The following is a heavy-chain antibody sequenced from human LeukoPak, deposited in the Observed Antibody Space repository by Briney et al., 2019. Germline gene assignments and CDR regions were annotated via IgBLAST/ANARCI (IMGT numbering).Heavy chain of an antibody. J-gene: IGHJ4*02. CDR2: IKQDGSEK. CDR1: GFTFSTYW. V-gene: IGHV3-7*01. CDR3: ATDSAGNDY. Sequence: GGSLRLSCEASGFTFSTYWVSWVRQAPGKGLEWVANIKQDGSEKYYVDSVKGRFTISRDNARNSLYLQMNSLRAEDTAMYYCATDSAGNDYWGPGTLVTVSS. D-gene: IGHD6-13*01.